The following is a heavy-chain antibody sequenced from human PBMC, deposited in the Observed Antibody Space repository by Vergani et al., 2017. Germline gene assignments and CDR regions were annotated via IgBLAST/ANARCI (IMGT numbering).Heavy chain of an antibody. CDR2: ISYDGSNK. CDR1: GFTFSSYA. V-gene: IGHV3-30*01. D-gene: IGHD2-21*01. Sequence: QVQLVESGGGVVQPGRSLRLSCAASGFTFSSYAMHWVRQAPGKGLEWVAVISYDGSNKYYADSVKGRFTISRDNSKNTLYLQMNSLRAEDTAVYYCARDGSVVVIAIPRGDFDYWGQGTLVTVSS. J-gene: IGHJ4*02. CDR3: ARDGSVVVIAIPRGDFDY.